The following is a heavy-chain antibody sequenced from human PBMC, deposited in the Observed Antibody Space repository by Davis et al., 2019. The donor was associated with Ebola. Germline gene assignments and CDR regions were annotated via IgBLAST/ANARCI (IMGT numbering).Heavy chain of an antibody. J-gene: IGHJ4*02. D-gene: IGHD3-22*01. CDR3: VKGSITMTVVVYFDL. CDR2: ISGSGGST. CDR1: VITFSSYA. V-gene: IGHV3-23*01. Sequence: GGSLRLSCADSVITFSSYAMNWVRQAPGKGLEWVSAISGSGGSTYYADSVKGRFIISRDNSKNTLYLQMSSLRIEDTAVYYCVKGSITMTVVVYFDLWGQGTLVTVSS.